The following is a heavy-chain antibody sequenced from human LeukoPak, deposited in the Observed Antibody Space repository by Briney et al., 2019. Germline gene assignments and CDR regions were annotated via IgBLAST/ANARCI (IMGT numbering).Heavy chain of an antibody. V-gene: IGHV4-39*07. J-gene: IGHJ5*02. CDR3: ARETSTGTTADWFDP. D-gene: IGHD1-7*01. Sequence: SETLSLTCTVSGGSISSSNYHWGWIRQPPGKGLEWIGSIYYSGSTNYNPSLKSRVTISVDTSKNQFSLKLSSVTAADTAVYYCARETSTGTTADWFDPWGQGTLVTVSS. CDR2: IYYSGST. CDR1: GGSISSSNYH.